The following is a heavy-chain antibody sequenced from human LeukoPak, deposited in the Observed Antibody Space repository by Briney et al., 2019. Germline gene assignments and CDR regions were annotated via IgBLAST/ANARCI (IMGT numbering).Heavy chain of an antibody. V-gene: IGHV3-23*01. CDR1: GFTVSSSY. J-gene: IGHJ6*02. CDR2: ISGSGGST. D-gene: IGHD6-19*01. Sequence: GGSLRLSCAASGFTVSSSYMSWVRQAPGKGLEWVSAISGSGGSTYYADSVKGRFTISRDNSKNTLYLQMNSLRAEDTAVYYCAKTNQQWLPYGMDVWGQGTTVTVSS. CDR3: AKTNQQWLPYGMDV.